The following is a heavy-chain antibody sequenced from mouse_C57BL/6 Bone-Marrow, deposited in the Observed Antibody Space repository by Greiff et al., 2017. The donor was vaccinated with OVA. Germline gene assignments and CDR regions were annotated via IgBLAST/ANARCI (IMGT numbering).Heavy chain of an antibody. Sequence: QVQLKQPGAELVKPGASVKLSCKASGYTFTSYWMQWVKQRPGQGLEWIGEIDPSDIYTNYNQKFKGKATLTVDTSSSTAYMQRSSLTSEDSAVYYCARRPYGYDGGAWFAYWGQGTLVTVSA. CDR2: IDPSDIYT. D-gene: IGHD2-2*01. CDR1: GYTFTSYW. CDR3: ARRPYGYDGGAWFAY. V-gene: IGHV1-50*01. J-gene: IGHJ3*01.